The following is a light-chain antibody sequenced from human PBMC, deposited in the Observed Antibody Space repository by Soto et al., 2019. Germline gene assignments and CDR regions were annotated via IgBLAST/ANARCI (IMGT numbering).Light chain of an antibody. J-gene: IGKJ1*01. Sequence: DIVMTQSPDSLAVSLGERATINCKSSQSVLYSSNNKNYLAWYQQKPGQPPKLLIYWASTRESGVPDRFSGSGSGTDFTLTISSLQAEDVAVYYCHQYYTTRPTFGQGTKVEIK. CDR1: QSVLYSSNNKNY. CDR2: WAS. CDR3: HQYYTTRPT. V-gene: IGKV4-1*01.